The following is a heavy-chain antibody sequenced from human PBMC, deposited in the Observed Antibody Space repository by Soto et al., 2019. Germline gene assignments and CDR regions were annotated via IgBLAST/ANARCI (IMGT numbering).Heavy chain of an antibody. D-gene: IGHD3-10*01. Sequence: EVQLVESGGGLGKPGGSLRLSCAASGFTFSSYSMNWVRQAPGKGLELVSFINSISSEIYFEDPVEGRVTMSRDNAKNSLYLQMNSLRAEDTAVYYCARDASGGDRLACDVWGQGTMVTVSS. CDR1: GFTFSSYS. CDR2: INSISSEI. J-gene: IGHJ3*01. CDR3: ARDASGGDRLACDV. V-gene: IGHV3-21*01.